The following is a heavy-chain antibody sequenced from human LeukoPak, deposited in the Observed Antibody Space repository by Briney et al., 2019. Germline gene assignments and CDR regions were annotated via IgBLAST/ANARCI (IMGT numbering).Heavy chain of an antibody. D-gene: IGHD3-3*01. CDR3: ARGSTYYDFWSGYYSYYFDY. Sequence: PSGTLSLTCAVYGGSFSGYYWSWIRQPPGKGLERIGEINHSGSTNYNPSLKSRVTISVDTSKNQFSLKLSSVAAADTAVYYCARGSTYYDFWSGYYSYYFDYWGQGTLVTVSS. V-gene: IGHV4-34*01. CDR1: GGSFSGYY. CDR2: INHSGST. J-gene: IGHJ4*02.